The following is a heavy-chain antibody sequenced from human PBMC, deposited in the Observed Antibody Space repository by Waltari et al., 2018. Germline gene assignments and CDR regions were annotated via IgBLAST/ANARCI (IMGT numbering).Heavy chain of an antibody. CDR3: ARLEVMATGKYNFDY. J-gene: IGHJ4*02. Sequence: EVQLVQSGAEVKKPGESLKISCKGSGYRFNSYWIGWVRQMPGKGLEWMAIIYPGDSDSRYSPPFQGQVTISVDKSINTAYLQWNNLKTSDSAIYYCARLEVMATGKYNFDYWGQGTLVTVSS. CDR2: IYPGDSDS. V-gene: IGHV5-51*01. D-gene: IGHD2-21*01. CDR1: GYRFNSYW.